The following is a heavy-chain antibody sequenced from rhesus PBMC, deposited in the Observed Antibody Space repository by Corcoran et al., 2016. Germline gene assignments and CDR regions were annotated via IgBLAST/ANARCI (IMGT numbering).Heavy chain of an antibody. J-gene: IGHJ4*01. Sequence: EVQLVESGGGLVQPGGSLRLSCAASGFTFSSYEMSWARQAPGKGLEWASYISYPSKTIYYADSVKGRFTISRDHAKNSLSLQMSSLRAEDTAVYYCTRLLDSDYWGQGVLVTVSS. V-gene: IGHV3-136*01. CDR3: TRLLDSDY. CDR2: ISYPSKTI. D-gene: IGHD2-2*01. CDR1: GFTFSSYE.